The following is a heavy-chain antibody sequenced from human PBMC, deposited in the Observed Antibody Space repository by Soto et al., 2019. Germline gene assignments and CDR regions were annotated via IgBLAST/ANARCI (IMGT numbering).Heavy chain of an antibody. Sequence: PGGSLRLSCAASGFTFSNYWMSWVRQAPGKGLEWVANIKQDGSENYYVDSVKGRFTTSRDNTKNSFYLQMNSLRAEDTAVYYCAIFHFNCWKFDYLGRGTLVPVSS. CDR3: AIFHFNCWKFDY. J-gene: IGHJ4*02. V-gene: IGHV3-7*01. CDR2: IKQDGSEN. D-gene: IGHD1-1*01. CDR1: GFTFSNYW.